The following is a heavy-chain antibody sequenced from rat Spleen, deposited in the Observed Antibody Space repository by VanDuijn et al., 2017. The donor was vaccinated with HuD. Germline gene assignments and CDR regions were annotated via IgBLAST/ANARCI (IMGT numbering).Heavy chain of an antibody. Sequence: EVQLVESGGGLVQPGRSLKLSCAASGFTYSNYVMAWVRQAPTKGLEWVASISTGGGNTYYRDSVKGRFTISRDNAKKPLYRQMDSLRSEDTSTYYCAKENYGGYRGYFDYCGQGVMVTVSS. J-gene: IGHJ2*01. CDR1: GFTYSNYV. CDR2: ISTGGGNT. V-gene: IGHV5S13*01. D-gene: IGHD1-11*01. CDR3: AKENYGGYRGYFDY.